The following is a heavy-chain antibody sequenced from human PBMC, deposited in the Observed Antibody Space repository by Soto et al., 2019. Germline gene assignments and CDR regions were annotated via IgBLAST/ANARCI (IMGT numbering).Heavy chain of an antibody. D-gene: IGHD3-16*02. CDR1: GYTFTSYG. CDR2: ISAYNGNT. Sequence: GASVKVSCKASGYTFTSYGISWVRQAPGQGLEWMGWISAYNGNTNYAQKLQGRVTMTTDTSTSTAYMELRSLRSDDTAVYYCARDLFSVVPYDYVWGSYRPTPPFDYWGQGTLVTVSS. CDR3: ARDLFSVVPYDYVWGSYRPTPPFDY. J-gene: IGHJ4*02. V-gene: IGHV1-18*01.